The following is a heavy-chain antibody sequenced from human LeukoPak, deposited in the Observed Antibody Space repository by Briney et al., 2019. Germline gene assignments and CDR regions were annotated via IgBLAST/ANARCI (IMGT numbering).Heavy chain of an antibody. CDR2: ISSSSSYI. D-gene: IGHD3-3*01. CDR1: GFTFSSYS. J-gene: IGHJ4*02. Sequence: SGGSLRLSCAASGFTFSSYSVNWVRQAPGKGLEWVSSISSSSSYIYYADSVKGRFTISRDNAKNSLYLQMNSLRAEDTAVYYCARDSTYDFWSGYLYPPDYWGQGTLVTVSS. V-gene: IGHV3-21*01. CDR3: ARDSTYDFWSGYLYPPDY.